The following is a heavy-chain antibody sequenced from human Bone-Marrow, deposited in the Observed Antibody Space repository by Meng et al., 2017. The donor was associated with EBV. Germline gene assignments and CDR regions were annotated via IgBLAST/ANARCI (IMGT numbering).Heavy chain of an antibody. J-gene: IGHJ4*02. D-gene: IGHD2-21*01. CDR3: ARVPTLWYFDY. Sequence: VPRQTRAPGLVQPSGTLYLSCAVSGGSISSSNWWSWVRKPPGKGLEWNGEIYHSGGTNYNPSLKGRVTISVDKSKNQFSLKLSSVTAADTAVYYCARVPTLWYFDYWGQGTLVTVSS. CDR1: GGSISSSNW. CDR2: IYHSGGT. V-gene: IGHV4-4*02.